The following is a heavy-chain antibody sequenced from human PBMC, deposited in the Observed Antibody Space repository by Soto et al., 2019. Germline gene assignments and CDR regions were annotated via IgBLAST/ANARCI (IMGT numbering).Heavy chain of an antibody. Sequence: PRLSCATSGFTFNTFAMHWVRQAPGKGLEWLAVISYDGSHKYYADSVKGRIIISRDNSKNTLYLQMKALRGEDTAVYYCARDRADGLRSFDWLCLDYWGPGTLVTVSS. D-gene: IGHD3-9*01. CDR2: ISYDGSHK. V-gene: IGHV3-30-3*01. CDR1: GFTFNTFA. J-gene: IGHJ4*02. CDR3: ARDRADGLRSFDWLCLDY.